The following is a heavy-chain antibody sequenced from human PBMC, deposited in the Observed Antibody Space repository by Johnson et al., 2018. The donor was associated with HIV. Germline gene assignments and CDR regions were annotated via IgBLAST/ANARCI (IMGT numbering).Heavy chain of an antibody. CDR1: GFTFSSYW. Sequence: VQLVESGGGLVQPGRSLRLSCAASGFTFSSYWMHWVRQAPGKGLEWVANINQDGSEKLYVDSVKGRFPISRDNAKNSLYLQMNSLRAEDTAVYYCAREGFVVLPAAMRLFAFDIWGQGTMVTVSS. CDR2: INQDGSEK. V-gene: IGHV3-7*01. CDR3: AREGFVVLPAAMRLFAFDI. J-gene: IGHJ3*02. D-gene: IGHD2-2*01.